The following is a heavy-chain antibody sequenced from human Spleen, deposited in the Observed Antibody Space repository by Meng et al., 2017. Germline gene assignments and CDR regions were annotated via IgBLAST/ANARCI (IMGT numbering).Heavy chain of an antibody. D-gene: IGHD3-10*01. CDR3: VRSFYGSGSYYNVFRWFDP. Sequence: QFLQSGADVKMPESSVKVTAKAAGVTSNAYAISWVRHAPGQVLEWIRGFKPIFGTANYAQKFQGRVTITTDESTSTAYMELSSLRSEDTAVYYCVRSFYGSGSYYNVFRWFDPWGQGTLVTVSS. CDR1: GVTSNAYA. V-gene: IGHV1-69*05. CDR2: FKPIFGTA. J-gene: IGHJ5*02.